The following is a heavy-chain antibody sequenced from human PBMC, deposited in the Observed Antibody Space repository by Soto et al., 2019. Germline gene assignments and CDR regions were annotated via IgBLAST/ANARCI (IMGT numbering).Heavy chain of an antibody. V-gene: IGHV1-24*01. CDR2: FDPEDGET. CDR1: GYTLTELS. J-gene: IGHJ6*03. CDR3: ATHSYDLPYYYYMDV. D-gene: IGHD5-12*01. Sequence: ASVKVSCKVSGYTLTELSMHWVRQAPGKGLEWMGGFDPEDGETIYAQKFQGRVTMTADTSTDTAYMELRSLRSDDTAVYYCATHSYDLPYYYYMDVWGKGTTVTVSS.